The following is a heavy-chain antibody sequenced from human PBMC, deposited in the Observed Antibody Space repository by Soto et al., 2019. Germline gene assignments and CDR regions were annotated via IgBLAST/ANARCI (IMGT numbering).Heavy chain of an antibody. CDR1: GYTFTTYW. D-gene: IGHD4-4*01. CDR2: IYPGDSDT. V-gene: IGHV5-51*01. CDR3: ARRPYGNKPYWFFDF. Sequence: EVQLVQSGAEVKKPGESLRISCHGSGYTFTTYWIAWVRQMPGKGLEWMGIIYPGDSDTRYSPSFRGQVTISADKSVXTAYLQWNNLKASDTAMYYCARRPYGNKPYWFFDFWGRGTLVTVSS. J-gene: IGHJ2*01.